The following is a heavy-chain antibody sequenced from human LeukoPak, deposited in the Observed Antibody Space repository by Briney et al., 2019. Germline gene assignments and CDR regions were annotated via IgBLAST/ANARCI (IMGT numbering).Heavy chain of an antibody. Sequence: GSSVKVSCKASGGTFSSYAISWVRQAPGQGLEWMGGIIPIFGTANYAQKFQGRVAITADESTSTAYMELSSLRSEDTAVYYCARGRRVEMATNYYFDYWGQGTLVPVSS. CDR2: IIPIFGTA. CDR1: GGTFSSYA. CDR3: ARGRRVEMATNYYFDY. J-gene: IGHJ4*02. V-gene: IGHV1-69*01. D-gene: IGHD5-24*01.